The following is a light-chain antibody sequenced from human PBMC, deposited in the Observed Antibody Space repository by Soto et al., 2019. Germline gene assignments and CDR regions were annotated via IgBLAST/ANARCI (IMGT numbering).Light chain of an antibody. CDR2: DVS. CDR1: SSDVGGYNY. CDR3: SSYTSSSTLVV. J-gene: IGLJ2*01. V-gene: IGLV2-14*01. Sequence: QSVLTQPASVSGSPGQSITISCPGTSSDVGGYNYVSWYQQHPGKAPKLMIYDVSNRPSGVSNRFSGSKSGNTASLTISGLQAEDEADYYCSSYTSSSTLVVFCGGTQLTVL.